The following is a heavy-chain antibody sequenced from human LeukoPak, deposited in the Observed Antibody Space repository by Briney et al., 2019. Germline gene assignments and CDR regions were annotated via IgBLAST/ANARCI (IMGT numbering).Heavy chain of an antibody. D-gene: IGHD6-13*01. V-gene: IGHV3-33*06. CDR3: AKDGSSWDNWFDP. CDR1: GFTFSSYG. Sequence: GGSLRLSCAASGFTFSSYGMHWVRQAPGKGLEWVAVIWYDGSNKYYADSVKGRFTISRDNSKNTLYLQMNSLRAEDTAVYYCAKDGSSWDNWFDPWGQGTLVTVSS. CDR2: IWYDGSNK. J-gene: IGHJ5*02.